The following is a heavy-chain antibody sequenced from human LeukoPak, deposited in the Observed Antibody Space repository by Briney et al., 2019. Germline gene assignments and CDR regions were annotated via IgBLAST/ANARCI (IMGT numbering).Heavy chain of an antibody. CDR1: GFTFSSYA. CDR3: AKGDGSGSYGYFDF. J-gene: IGHJ4*02. Sequence: GGSLRLSCAASGFTFSSYALSWVRQAPGKGLKWVSGISGGGGSTYYADSVKGRFIISRDNSKKTLYLQMNSLRAEDTAIYYFAKGDGSGSYGYFDFWGQGTLVTVSS. D-gene: IGHD3-10*01. V-gene: IGHV3-23*01. CDR2: ISGGGGST.